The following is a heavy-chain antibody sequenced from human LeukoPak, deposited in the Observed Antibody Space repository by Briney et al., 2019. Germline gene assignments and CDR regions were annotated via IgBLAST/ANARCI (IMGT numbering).Heavy chain of an antibody. Sequence: SVKVSCKASGGTFSSYAISWVRQAPGQGLEWMGRIIPILGIANYAQKFQGRVTITADKSTSTAYMELSSLRSEDTAVYYCAAPGGDCSSTSCYTLPFDHWGQGTLVTVSS. D-gene: IGHD2-2*02. V-gene: IGHV1-69*04. J-gene: IGHJ4*02. CDR2: IIPILGIA. CDR3: AAPGGDCSSTSCYTLPFDH. CDR1: GGTFSSYA.